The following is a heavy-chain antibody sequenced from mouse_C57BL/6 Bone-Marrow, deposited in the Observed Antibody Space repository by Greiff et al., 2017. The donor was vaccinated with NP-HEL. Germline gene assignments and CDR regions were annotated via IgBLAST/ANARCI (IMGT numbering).Heavy chain of an antibody. D-gene: IGHD2-4*01. V-gene: IGHV1-19*01. CDR1: GYTFTDYY. Sequence: EVQLHQSGPVLVKPGASVKMSCKASGYTFTDYYMNWVKQSHGKSLEWIGVINPYNGGTSYNQKFKGKATLPVDTSSSTAYMELNSLTSEDSAVYYCEREGDYDYDPGGFAYWGQGTLVTVSA. J-gene: IGHJ3*01. CDR2: INPYNGGT. CDR3: EREGDYDYDPGGFAY.